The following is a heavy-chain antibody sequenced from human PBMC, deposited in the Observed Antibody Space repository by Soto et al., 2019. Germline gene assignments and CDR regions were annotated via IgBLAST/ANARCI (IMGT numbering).Heavy chain of an antibody. D-gene: IGHD3-22*01. CDR2: IYSGGST. CDR3: ARNYYVSGGGFDS. Sequence: EVQLVESGGGLIQPGGSLRLSCAASGFTVSSNYMSWVRQAPGKGLEWVSVIYSGGSTYYADSVKGRFTISRDNSKNTLSLQMNSLSAEDTSVYYCARNYYVSGGGFDSWGHGTLVTVSS. J-gene: IGHJ4*01. V-gene: IGHV3-53*01. CDR1: GFTVSSNY.